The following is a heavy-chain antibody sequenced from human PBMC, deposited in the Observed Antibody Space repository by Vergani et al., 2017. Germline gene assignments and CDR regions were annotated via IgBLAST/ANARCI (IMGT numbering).Heavy chain of an antibody. J-gene: IGHJ6*02. Sequence: LEESGGGSVKPGGSLRLSCAASGFKFSDHYMSWIRQAPGKGLEWVSHISPGASTVSYTDSVTGRFTVSRDNDNNPLTLEMTTLRVEDTAVYYCAKNPGISTTRHYYAMDVWGQGTTVTVSS. CDR3: AKNPGISTTRHYYAMDV. D-gene: IGHD1-1*01. V-gene: IGHV3-11*04. CDR1: GFKFSDHY. CDR2: ISPGASTV.